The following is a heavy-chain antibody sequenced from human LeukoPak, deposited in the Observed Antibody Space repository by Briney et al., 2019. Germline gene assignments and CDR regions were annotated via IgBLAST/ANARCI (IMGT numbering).Heavy chain of an antibody. J-gene: IGHJ2*01. D-gene: IGHD4-17*01. Sequence: SETLSLTCTVYGGSISSSSYYWGWIRQPPGKGLEWIVSIYYSGSTYYNPSLKSRVTISVDTSKNQFSLKLSSVTAADTAVYYCARLRYDYGDYVLRRWYFDLWGRGTLVTVSS. CDR2: IYYSGST. CDR1: GGSISSSSYY. V-gene: IGHV4-39*01. CDR3: ARLRYDYGDYVLRRWYFDL.